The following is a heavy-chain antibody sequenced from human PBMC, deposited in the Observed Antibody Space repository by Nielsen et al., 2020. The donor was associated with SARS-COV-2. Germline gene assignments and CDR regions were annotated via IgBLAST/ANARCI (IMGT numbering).Heavy chain of an antibody. CDR3: AKLSIAVAGTFDY. CDR1: GFTFSSYA. D-gene: IGHD6-19*01. J-gene: IGHJ4*02. V-gene: IGHV3-23*01. Sequence: GESLKISCAASGFTFSSYAMSWVRQAPGKGLEWVSAISGSGGSTYYAGSVKGRFTISRDNSKNTLYLQMNSLRAEDTAVYYCAKLSIAVAGTFDYWGQGTLVTVSS. CDR2: ISGSGGST.